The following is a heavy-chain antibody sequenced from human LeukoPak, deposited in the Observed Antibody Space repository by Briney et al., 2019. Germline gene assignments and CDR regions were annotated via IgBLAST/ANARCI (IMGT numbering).Heavy chain of an antibody. J-gene: IGHJ6*02. CDR2: INHSGST. Sequence: SETLSLTCAVYGGSFSGYYWSWIRQPPGKGLEWIGEINHSGSTNYNPSLKSRVTISVDTSKNQFSLKLSSVTAADTAVYYCARHLQLYYYYGMDVWGQGTLVTVSS. CDR3: ARHLQLYYYYGMDV. D-gene: IGHD5-18*01. V-gene: IGHV4-34*01. CDR1: GGSFSGYY.